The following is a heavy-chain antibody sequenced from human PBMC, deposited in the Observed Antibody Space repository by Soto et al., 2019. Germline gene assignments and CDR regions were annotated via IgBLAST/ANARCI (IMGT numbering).Heavy chain of an antibody. J-gene: IGHJ4*02. D-gene: IGHD1-26*01. V-gene: IGHV1-2*02. CDR3: ARDLEKGGGSAGFDY. CDR1: GDTFTANY. Sequence: QVQLLQSGAEVKKPGASLKVSCKASGDTFTANYIHWVRQAPGQGFEGMGWINTKSGGTKYPQKFQGRVTMTRDTPLGTVDMTLTRLTSDDTAVYYCARDLEKGGGSAGFDYWGQGTLVTVSS. CDR2: INTKSGGT.